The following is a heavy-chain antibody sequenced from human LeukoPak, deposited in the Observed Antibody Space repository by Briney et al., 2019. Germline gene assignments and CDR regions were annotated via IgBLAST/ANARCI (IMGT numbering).Heavy chain of an antibody. CDR1: GYTFTSYA. CDR3: ARDLEGCSGGSCYPYAFDI. J-gene: IGHJ3*02. CDR2: INAGNGNT. D-gene: IGHD2-15*01. V-gene: IGHV1-3*01. Sequence: WASVKVSCKASGYTFTSYAMHWVRQAPGQRLEWMGWINAGNGNTKYSQKFQGRVTITRDTSASTAYMELSSLRSEDTAVYYCARDLEGCSGGSCYPYAFDIWGQGTMVTVSS.